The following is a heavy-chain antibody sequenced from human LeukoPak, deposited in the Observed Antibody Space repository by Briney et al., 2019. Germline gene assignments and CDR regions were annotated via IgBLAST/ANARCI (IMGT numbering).Heavy chain of an antibody. Sequence: PSETLSLTCAVYGGSFSGCYWSWIRQPPGKGLEWIGEINHSGSTNYNPSLKSRVTISVDTSKNQFSLKLSSVTAADTAVYYCARDVSGQPLDYWGQGTLVTVSS. CDR2: INHSGST. D-gene: IGHD3-10*02. J-gene: IGHJ4*02. CDR3: ARDVSGQPLDY. V-gene: IGHV4-34*01. CDR1: GGSFSGCY.